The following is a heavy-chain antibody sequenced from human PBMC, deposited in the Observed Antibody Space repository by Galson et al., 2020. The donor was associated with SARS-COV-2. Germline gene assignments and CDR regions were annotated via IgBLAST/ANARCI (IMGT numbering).Heavy chain of an antibody. D-gene: IGHD1-26*01. CDR1: GGSVSSGGYY. Sequence: ASETLSLTCIVSGGSVSSGGYYWSWIRQPPGKGLEWIGYTYYSGSTSYNPSLKSRVTISVDTSNNQFSLKLRSVTAADTAVYYCARDQGSGSYYIYAMDVWGQGTTVTVSS. J-gene: IGHJ6*02. V-gene: IGHV4-61*08. CDR2: TYYSGST. CDR3: ARDQGSGSYYIYAMDV.